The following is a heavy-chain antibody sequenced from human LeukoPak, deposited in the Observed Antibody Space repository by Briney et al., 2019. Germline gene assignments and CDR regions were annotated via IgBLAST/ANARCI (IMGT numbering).Heavy chain of an antibody. CDR2: IYTSGST. J-gene: IGHJ2*01. Sequence: PSETLSLTCAVYGGSISSYYWSWIRQPAGKGLEWIGRIYTSGSTNYNPSLKSRVTISVDTSKNQFSLKLSSVTAADTAVYYCARDPGAVAGSYWYFDLWGRGTLVTVSS. CDR3: ARDPGAVAGSYWYFDL. CDR1: GGSISSYY. V-gene: IGHV4-4*07. D-gene: IGHD6-19*01.